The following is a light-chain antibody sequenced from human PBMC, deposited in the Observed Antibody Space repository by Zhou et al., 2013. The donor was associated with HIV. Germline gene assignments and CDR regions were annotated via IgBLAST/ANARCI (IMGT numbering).Light chain of an antibody. Sequence: DIQMAQSPSSLSASVGDRVTITCRASQSIGNFLNWYQQRPGKAPKLLMYGASNLQSGVPSRFSGSGSGTDFTLTINGLQPEDFAAYYCQQSYTSPRTFGQGTKFEIK. CDR1: QSIGNF. CDR3: QQSYTSPRT. CDR2: GAS. J-gene: IGKJ1*01. V-gene: IGKV1-39*01.